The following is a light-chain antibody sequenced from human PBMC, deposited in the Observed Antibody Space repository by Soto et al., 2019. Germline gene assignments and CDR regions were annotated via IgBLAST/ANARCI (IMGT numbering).Light chain of an antibody. Sequence: EIVLTRYPGNPAMSPGDRTTMSSTASQRVSGSYLAWYQQKPGQAPRLLIYGASSRATGIPYRFSGSGSGTDFTLTISRLEPEDFAVYYCQQYGSSPLTFGRGTKVDIK. CDR3: QQYGSSPLT. CDR2: GAS. J-gene: IGKJ4*01. V-gene: IGKV3-20*01. CDR1: QRVSGSY.